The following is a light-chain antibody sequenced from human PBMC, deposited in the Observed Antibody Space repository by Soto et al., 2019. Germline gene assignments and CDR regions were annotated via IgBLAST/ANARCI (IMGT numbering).Light chain of an antibody. Sequence: DIVMTQSPDSLAVSLGERATINCKSSQSVLFRADNKNYLAWYQLKPGQPPKLLISWASTRESGVPDRFSGSGSGTDFTLTISSLQAEDVAVYYCHQYSNPPYTFGQGTRLDLK. CDR1: QSVLFRADNKNY. CDR3: HQYSNPPYT. CDR2: WAS. J-gene: IGKJ2*01. V-gene: IGKV4-1*01.